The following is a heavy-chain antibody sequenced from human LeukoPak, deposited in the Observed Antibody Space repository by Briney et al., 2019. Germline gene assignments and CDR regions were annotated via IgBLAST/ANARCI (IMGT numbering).Heavy chain of an antibody. J-gene: IGHJ4*02. CDR3: ARGKRWSPVYLSL. D-gene: IGHD5-24*01. Sequence: SETLSLTCSVSGGSISSYYWICIRQPPGKGLEWIGNICSSGTTYYNPPLKSRVIISMDTSKQQFPLKLSAVTAADTAVYYCARGKRWSPVYLSLWGQGTLVTVSS. CDR2: ICSSGTT. CDR1: GGSISSYY. V-gene: IGHV4-59*13.